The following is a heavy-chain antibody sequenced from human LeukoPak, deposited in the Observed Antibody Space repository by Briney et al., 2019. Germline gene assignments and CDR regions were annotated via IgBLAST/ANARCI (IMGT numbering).Heavy chain of an antibody. V-gene: IGHV3-23*01. D-gene: IGHD6-6*01. CDR2: ISGGGGST. Sequence: GGSLRLSCAASGFTFSSYAMSWVRQAPGKGLEWVSAISGGGGSTYYADSVKGRFTISRDNSKNSLYLQMNSLRAEDTAVYYCAREAYSSSSAPFEYWGQGTLVTVSS. CDR3: AREAYSSSSAPFEY. CDR1: GFTFSSYA. J-gene: IGHJ4*02.